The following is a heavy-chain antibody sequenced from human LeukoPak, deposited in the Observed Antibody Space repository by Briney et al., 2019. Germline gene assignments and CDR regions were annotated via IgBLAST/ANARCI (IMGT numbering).Heavy chain of an antibody. D-gene: IGHD3-22*01. Sequence: SETLSLTCTVSGGSISSYYWSWIRQPPGKGLEWIGYIYYSGSTNYNPSLKSRVTISVDTSKNQFPLKLSSVTAADTAVYYCARHIRPADSSGYYFDYWGQGTLVTVSS. J-gene: IGHJ4*02. CDR3: ARHIRPADSSGYYFDY. V-gene: IGHV4-59*08. CDR2: IYYSGST. CDR1: GGSISSYY.